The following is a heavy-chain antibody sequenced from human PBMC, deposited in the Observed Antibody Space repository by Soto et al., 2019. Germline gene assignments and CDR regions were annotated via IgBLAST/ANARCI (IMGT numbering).Heavy chain of an antibody. CDR1: GFTFRNYA. J-gene: IGHJ3*02. CDR2: ITDSGDDT. Sequence: EVQLLDSGGGLVQPGGSLRLSCAASGFTFRNYAMSWVRQAPGEGLEWVSVITDSGDDTLSADSVKGRFTISRDNSKNTLYLQMNSLRAEDTAVYYCAKDKDRTGYYYPGFDIWGQGTVVTVSS. CDR3: AKDKDRTGYYYPGFDI. V-gene: IGHV3-23*01. D-gene: IGHD3-22*01.